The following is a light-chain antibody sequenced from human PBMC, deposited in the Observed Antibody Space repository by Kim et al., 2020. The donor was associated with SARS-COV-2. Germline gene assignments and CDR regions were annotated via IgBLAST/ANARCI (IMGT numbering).Light chain of an antibody. V-gene: IGKV1-9*01. J-gene: IGKJ4*01. CDR1: QDISSH. CDR3: QQLHDFPLT. CDR2: AAS. Sequence: IQLTQSPSSLSAYVGDRVIITCRPSQDISSHLAWYQQKPGRAPKLLIYAASTLQSGVPSRFSGSGSGTDFTLTISSLQPDDFATYYCQQLHDFPLTFGGGTKVDIK.